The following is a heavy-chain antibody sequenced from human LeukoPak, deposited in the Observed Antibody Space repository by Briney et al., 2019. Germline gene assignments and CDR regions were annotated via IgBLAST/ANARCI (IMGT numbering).Heavy chain of an antibody. Sequence: GGSLRLSCAASGFTFSSYAMHWVRQAPGKGLEWVAVISYDGSNKYYADSVKGRFTISRDNSKNTLYLQMNSLRAEDTAVYYCAKEYGGLGAFDIWGQGTMVTVSP. CDR1: GFTFSSYA. CDR2: ISYDGSNK. J-gene: IGHJ3*02. CDR3: AKEYGGLGAFDI. D-gene: IGHD4-23*01. V-gene: IGHV3-30-3*01.